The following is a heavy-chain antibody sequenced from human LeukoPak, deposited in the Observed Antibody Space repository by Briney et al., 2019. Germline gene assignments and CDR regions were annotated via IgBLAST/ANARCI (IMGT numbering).Heavy chain of an antibody. CDR3: AKDSSSAEGVFDI. V-gene: IGHV3-30*18. D-gene: IGHD6-6*01. Sequence: GGSLRPSCAASGSTFTSSGFRGVRRPPAKELQGGAVISYDGSNNYYAHSVKGLFTISRDTSKNTLYLQMNSLRAADTAVYYCAKDSSSAEGVFDIWGQGTIVSV. J-gene: IGHJ3*02. CDR1: GSTFTSSG. CDR2: ISYDGSNN.